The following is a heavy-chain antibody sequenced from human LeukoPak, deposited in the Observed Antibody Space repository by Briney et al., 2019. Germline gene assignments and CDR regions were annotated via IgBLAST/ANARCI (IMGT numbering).Heavy chain of an antibody. CDR2: IHYSGST. CDR3: ARGAVADHFDY. Sequence: SETLSLTCTVSGGSISSYYWSWIRQPPGKGLEWIGYIHYSGSTNYNPSLKSRVTISVDTSKNQFSLKLSSVTAADTAVYYCARGAVADHFDYWGQGTLVTVSS. V-gene: IGHV4-59*01. J-gene: IGHJ4*02. D-gene: IGHD6-19*01. CDR1: GGSISSYY.